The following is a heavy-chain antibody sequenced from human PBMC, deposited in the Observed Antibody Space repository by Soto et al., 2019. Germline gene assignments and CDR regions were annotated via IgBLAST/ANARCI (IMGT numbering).Heavy chain of an antibody. V-gene: IGHV3-23*01. D-gene: IGHD6-19*01. CDR3: AKDQWRSVRWFDH. Sequence: EVQLLESGGGLVQPGGSLRLSCAASGFTFSSYAMSWVRQAPGKGLEWVSAISGSGGSTYYADSVKGRFTISRDNSKNTLYLQMNSLRAEDTSVYYCAKDQWRSVRWFDHWVQGTLVTVSS. CDR2: ISGSGGST. J-gene: IGHJ5*02. CDR1: GFTFSSYA.